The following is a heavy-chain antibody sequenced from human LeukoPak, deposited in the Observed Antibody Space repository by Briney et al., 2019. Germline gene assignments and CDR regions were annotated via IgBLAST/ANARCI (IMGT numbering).Heavy chain of an antibody. CDR2: IWYDGSNK. Sequence: GRSLRLSCAASGFTFNSYGMHWVRQAPGKGLEWVAVIWYDGSNKYYADSVKGRFTISRDNSKNTLYLQMNSLRAEDTAVYYCARDSADIVVVPAAIPFDYWGQGTLVTVSS. CDR3: ARDSADIVVVPAAIPFDY. V-gene: IGHV3-33*01. J-gene: IGHJ4*02. D-gene: IGHD2-2*01. CDR1: GFTFNSYG.